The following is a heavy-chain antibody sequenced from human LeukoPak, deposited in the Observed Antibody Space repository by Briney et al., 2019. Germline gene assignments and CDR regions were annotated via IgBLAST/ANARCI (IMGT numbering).Heavy chain of an antibody. D-gene: IGHD1-1*01. CDR2: IYHRGIT. J-gene: IGHJ4*02. CDR3: AREDDYIAWNDSSSRDY. Sequence: SETLSPTCAVSGYSISSGYYWGWIRQPPGKGLEWIASIYHRGITYYKSSLEGRLSISLDTSNNQFSLKVRSVTAADTAVYYCAREDDYIAWNDSSSRDYWGQGTLVTVSS. V-gene: IGHV4-38-2*02. CDR1: GYSISSGYY.